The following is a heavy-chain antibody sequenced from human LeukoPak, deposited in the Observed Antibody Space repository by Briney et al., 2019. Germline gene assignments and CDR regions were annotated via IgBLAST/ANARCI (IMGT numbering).Heavy chain of an antibody. V-gene: IGHV7-4-1*02. D-gene: IGHD6-19*01. Sequence: ASVKVSCKASGYTFTDYAINWVRQAPGQGLEWMGWINTNTGNPTYAQGFTGRFVFSLDTSVSTAYLQISSLKAEDTAVYYCARSAAGYSSGWPFDYWGQGTLVTVSS. CDR3: ARSAAGYSSGWPFDY. J-gene: IGHJ4*02. CDR2: INTNTGNP. CDR1: GYTFTDYA.